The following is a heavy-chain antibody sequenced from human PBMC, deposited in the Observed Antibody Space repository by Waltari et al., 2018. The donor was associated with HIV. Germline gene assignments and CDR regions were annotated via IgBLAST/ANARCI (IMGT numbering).Heavy chain of an antibody. Sequence: QVQLVEFGGGVVQPGRSLPLSCAASAFTFSSYGIHRVRQAPGKGLEWVAVISYDGSNKYYADSVKGRFTISRDNSKNTLYLQMNSLRAEDTAVYYCAKDPYYYDSSGYADYFDYWGQGTLVTVSS. V-gene: IGHV3-30*18. CDR1: AFTFSSYG. J-gene: IGHJ4*02. D-gene: IGHD3-22*01. CDR3: AKDPYYYDSSGYADYFDY. CDR2: ISYDGSNK.